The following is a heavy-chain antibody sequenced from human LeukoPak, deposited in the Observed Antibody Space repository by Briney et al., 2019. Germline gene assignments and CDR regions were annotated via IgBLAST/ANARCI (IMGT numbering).Heavy chain of an antibody. CDR3: ARDWMGYCSSTSCDPPHYYYMDV. CDR1: GYTFTSYY. CDR2: INPSGGST. Sequence: GASVKVSCKASGYTFTSYYMHWVRQAPGQGLEWMGIINPSGGSTSYAQKFQGRVTMTRDTSTSTVYMELSSLRSEDTAVYYCARDWMGYCSSTSCDPPHYYYMDVWGKGTTVTVSS. D-gene: IGHD2-2*01. V-gene: IGHV1-46*01. J-gene: IGHJ6*03.